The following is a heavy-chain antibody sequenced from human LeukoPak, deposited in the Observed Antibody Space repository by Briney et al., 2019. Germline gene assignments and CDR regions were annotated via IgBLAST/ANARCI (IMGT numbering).Heavy chain of an antibody. D-gene: IGHD3-22*01. Sequence: GSLRLSCAASGFTFSSYAMSWVRQAPGKGLEWVSAISGSGGSTYYADSVKGRFTISRDNSKNTLYLQMNSLRAEDTAVYYCAKDYYDSIGYYADYWGQGTLVTVSS. CDR1: GFTFSSYA. CDR2: ISGSGGST. V-gene: IGHV3-23*01. J-gene: IGHJ4*02. CDR3: AKDYYDSIGYYADY.